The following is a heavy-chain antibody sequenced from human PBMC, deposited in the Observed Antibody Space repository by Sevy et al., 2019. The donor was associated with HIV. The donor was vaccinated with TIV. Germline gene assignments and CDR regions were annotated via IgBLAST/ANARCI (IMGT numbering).Heavy chain of an antibody. CDR1: GGSINSDH. Sequence: SETLSLTCTVSGGSINSDHWNWIRQPPGKGLEWIGYVYYTGGTNYNPSLKNRVTISVDRTKNQFSLNLTSVTAADKAEYYCASRNDFDIWGQGTMVTVSS. CDR2: VYYTGGT. CDR3: ASRNDFDI. J-gene: IGHJ3*02. V-gene: IGHV4-59*08.